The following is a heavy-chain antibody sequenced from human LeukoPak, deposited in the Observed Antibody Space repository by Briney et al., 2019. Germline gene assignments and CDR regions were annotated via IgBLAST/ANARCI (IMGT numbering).Heavy chain of an antibody. CDR3: AREGDGSGSYYWADYYYYYMDV. D-gene: IGHD3-10*01. CDR2: IIPIFGTA. Sequence: SVKVSCKASGGTFSSYAISWVRQAPGQGLEWMGRIIPIFGTANYAQKFQGRATITTDESTSTAYMELSSLRSEDTAVYYCAREGDGSGSYYWADYYYYYMDVWGKGTTVTVSS. J-gene: IGHJ6*03. V-gene: IGHV1-69*05. CDR1: GGTFSSYA.